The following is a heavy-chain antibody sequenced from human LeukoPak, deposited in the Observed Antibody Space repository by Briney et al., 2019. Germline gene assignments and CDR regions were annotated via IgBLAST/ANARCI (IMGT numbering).Heavy chain of an antibody. V-gene: IGHV4-34*01. CDR1: GGSFSGHY. D-gene: IGHD3-10*01. CDR3: ARGGKVRGVIS. Sequence: PSETLSLTCAVYGGSFSGHYWSWIRQPPGKGLEWIGEINHSGSTNYNPSLKSRVTISVDTSKNQFSLKLSSVTAADTAVYYCARGGKVRGVISWGQGTLVTVSS. CDR2: INHSGST. J-gene: IGHJ4*02.